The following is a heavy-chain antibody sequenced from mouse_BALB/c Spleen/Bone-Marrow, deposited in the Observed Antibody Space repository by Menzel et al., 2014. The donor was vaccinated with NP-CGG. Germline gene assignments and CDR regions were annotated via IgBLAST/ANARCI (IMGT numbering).Heavy chain of an antibody. J-gene: IGHJ4*01. D-gene: IGHD2-12*01. CDR2: ISSGSSTI. V-gene: IGHV5-17*03. Sequence: EVMLVESGGGLVQPGGSRKLSCAASGFTFSSFGMHWVRQAPEKGLEWVAYISSGSSTIYYADTVKGRFTISRDNAKNTLYLQMSSLKSEDTALYYCARLGNDDAMDYWGQGTSVTVSS. CDR3: ARLGNDDAMDY. CDR1: GFTFSSFG.